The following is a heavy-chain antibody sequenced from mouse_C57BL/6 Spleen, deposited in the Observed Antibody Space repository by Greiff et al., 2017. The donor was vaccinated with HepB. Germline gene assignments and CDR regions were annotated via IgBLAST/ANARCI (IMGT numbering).Heavy chain of an antibody. V-gene: IGHV3-6*01. Sequence: EVQLQQSGPGLVKPSQSLSLTCSATGYSITSGYFWNWIRQLPGNKLEWMGYINYDGSNNYNPSLKNRIPITRDTSKNQYFLKLNSVATEDAATYYCARDDGSGFAYWGQGTLVTVSA. J-gene: IGHJ3*01. CDR3: ARDDGSGFAY. CDR2: INYDGSN. D-gene: IGHD1-1*01. CDR1: GYSITSGYF.